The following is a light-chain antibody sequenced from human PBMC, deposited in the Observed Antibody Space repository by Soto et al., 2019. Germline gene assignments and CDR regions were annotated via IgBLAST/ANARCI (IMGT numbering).Light chain of an antibody. Sequence: DIVMTQTPLSLPVTPGEPASISCRSSQSLLHSNGYNYLDWYLQKPGQSPQLLIYLGSNRSSGVPDRFSGSGSGTDFTLKISRGDAEDVGVYYCMQALQTPTFGQGTRLEIK. V-gene: IGKV2-28*01. CDR2: LGS. CDR3: MQALQTPT. CDR1: QSLLHSNGYNY. J-gene: IGKJ5*01.